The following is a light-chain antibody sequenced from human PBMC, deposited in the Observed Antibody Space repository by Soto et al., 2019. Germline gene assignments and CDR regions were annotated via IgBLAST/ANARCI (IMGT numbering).Light chain of an antibody. CDR2: GAS. J-gene: IGKJ2*01. V-gene: IGKV3-15*01. Sequence: EIVMTQSPATLSVSPGERANLSCRVSQSVSSNLAWYQQKAGQAPRLLIYGASTRATGIPARFSGSGSGTEFTLTISSLQSEDFAVYYCQQYNNWPPEYTFGQGTKLEIK. CDR3: QQYNNWPPEYT. CDR1: QSVSSN.